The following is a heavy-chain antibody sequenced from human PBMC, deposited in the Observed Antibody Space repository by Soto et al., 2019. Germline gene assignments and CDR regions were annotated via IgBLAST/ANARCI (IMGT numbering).Heavy chain of an antibody. CDR3: ARGDYYDISGPFSDAFDI. V-gene: IGHV3-7*04. CDR1: GFTFSTYW. J-gene: IGHJ3*02. Sequence: GGSLRLSCRASGFTFSTYWMSWVRQALGKGLEWVANIKPDGSEKWYVDSVKGRFTISRDNAKNSLYLQILSLRADDTAVYYCARGDYYDISGPFSDAFDIWGQGTMVTVSS. CDR2: IKPDGSEK. D-gene: IGHD3-22*01.